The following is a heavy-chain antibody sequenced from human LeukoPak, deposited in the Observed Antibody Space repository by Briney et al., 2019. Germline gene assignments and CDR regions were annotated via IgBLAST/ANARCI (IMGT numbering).Heavy chain of an antibody. V-gene: IGHV3-NL1*01. D-gene: IGHD5-18*01. CDR2: IYSGGST. CDR1: GFTFSSYG. J-gene: IGHJ4*02. Sequence: GGSLRLSCAASGFTFSSYGMHWVRQAPGKGLEWVSVIYSGGSTYYADSVKGRFTISRDNSKNTLYLQMNSLRAEDTAVFYCAKVLWYSYGSFDYWGQGTLVTVSS. CDR3: AKVLWYSYGSFDY.